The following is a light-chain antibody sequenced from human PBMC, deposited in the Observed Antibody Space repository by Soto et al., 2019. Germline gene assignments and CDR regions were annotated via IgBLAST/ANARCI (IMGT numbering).Light chain of an antibody. Sequence: EIVLTQSPATLSLSPGERATLSCRASQSVSNYLAWFQQKPGQAPRLLIYDASNRATGIPARFSGSGSGTAVTLTISSLEPEDFAVYYCQQRSNWPPLTFGGGTKVEIK. V-gene: IGKV3-11*01. CDR2: DAS. CDR3: QQRSNWPPLT. J-gene: IGKJ4*01. CDR1: QSVSNY.